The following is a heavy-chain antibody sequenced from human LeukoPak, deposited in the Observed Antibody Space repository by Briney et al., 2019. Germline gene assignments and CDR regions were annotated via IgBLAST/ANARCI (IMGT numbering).Heavy chain of an antibody. Sequence: GGSLRLSCAASAFTFSNYWMHWVRQVPGKGLMWVSRINSDGSDANNADSVKGRFTISRDNAKSTLYLQLISLRAEDTAVYYCAREDRFGYNYAYGLDIWGRGTTVTVSS. CDR3: AREDRFGYNYAYGLDI. CDR1: AFTFSNYW. D-gene: IGHD1-1*01. V-gene: IGHV3-74*01. CDR2: INSDGSDA. J-gene: IGHJ6*02.